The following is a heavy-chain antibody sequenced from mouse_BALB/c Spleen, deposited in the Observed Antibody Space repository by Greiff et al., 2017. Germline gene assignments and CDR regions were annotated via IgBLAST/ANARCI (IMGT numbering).Heavy chain of an antibody. CDR3: ARWVVATPYYAMDY. Sequence: QVQLQQSGAELMKPGASVKISCKATGYTFSSYWIEWVKQRPGHGLEWIGEILPGSGSTNYNEKFKGKATFTADTSSNTAYMQLSSLTSEDSAVYDCARWVVATPYYAMDYWGQGTSVTVSS. V-gene: IGHV1-9*01. CDR1: GYTFSSYW. CDR2: ILPGSGST. J-gene: IGHJ4*01. D-gene: IGHD1-1*01.